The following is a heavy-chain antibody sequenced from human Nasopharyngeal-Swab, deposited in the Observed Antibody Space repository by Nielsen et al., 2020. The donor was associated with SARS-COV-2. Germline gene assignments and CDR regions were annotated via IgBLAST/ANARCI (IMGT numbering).Heavy chain of an antibody. V-gene: IGHV3-15*01. CDR1: GFTFSNAW. Sequence: GGSLRLSCAASGFTFSNAWMSWVRQAPGKGLEWVGRIKSKTDGGTTDYAAPVKGRFTISRDDSKNTLYLQMNSLKTEDTAVYYCTTSKEAYCTGGVCSITPFDYWGQGTLVTVSS. CDR2: IKSKTDGGTT. D-gene: IGHD2-8*02. CDR3: TTSKEAYCTGGVCSITPFDY. J-gene: IGHJ4*02.